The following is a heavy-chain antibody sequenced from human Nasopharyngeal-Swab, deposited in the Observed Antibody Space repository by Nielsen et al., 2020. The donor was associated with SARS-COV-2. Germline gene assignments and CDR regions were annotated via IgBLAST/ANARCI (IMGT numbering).Heavy chain of an antibody. CDR2: ISRNAASI. Sequence: GGSLRLSCAVSGFTFDDYAMHWVRQAPGRGLEWVSSISRNAASIGYAASVKGRFTISRDNAKNSLYLQMGTLRAEDTALYYCAKDSRSSYYDAYYYSMDVWGKGTTVTVSS. V-gene: IGHV3-9*01. J-gene: IGHJ6*03. CDR1: GFTFDDYA. D-gene: IGHD4-11*01. CDR3: AKDSRSSYYDAYYYSMDV.